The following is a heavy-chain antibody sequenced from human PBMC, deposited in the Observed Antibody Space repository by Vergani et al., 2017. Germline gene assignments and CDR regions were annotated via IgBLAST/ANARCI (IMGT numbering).Heavy chain of an antibody. CDR2: ISYDGSNK. Sequence: QVQLVESGGGVVQPGRSLRLSCAASGFTFSSYAMHWVRQAPGKGLEWVAVISYDGSNKYYADSVKGRFTISRDNSKNTLYLQMNILRAEDTAVYYCARGRTVTRGYYYYYMDVWGKGTTVTVSS. CDR3: ARGRTVTRGYYYYYMDV. V-gene: IGHV3-30-3*01. D-gene: IGHD4-17*01. J-gene: IGHJ6*03. CDR1: GFTFSSYA.